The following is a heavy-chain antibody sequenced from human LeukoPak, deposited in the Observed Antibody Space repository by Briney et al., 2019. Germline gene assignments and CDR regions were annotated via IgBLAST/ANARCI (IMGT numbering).Heavy chain of an antibody. CDR1: GYTFTGYY. J-gene: IGHJ4*02. D-gene: IGHD5-18*01. CDR2: INLNSGGT. CDR3: ARAPDTAMGRWDY. V-gene: IGHV1-2*06. Sequence: ASVKVSCKASGYTFTGYYMHWVRQAPGQGLEWMGRINLNSGGTNYAQKFQGRVTMTRDTSISTAYMELSRLRSDDTAVYYCARAPDTAMGRWDYWGQGTLVTVSS.